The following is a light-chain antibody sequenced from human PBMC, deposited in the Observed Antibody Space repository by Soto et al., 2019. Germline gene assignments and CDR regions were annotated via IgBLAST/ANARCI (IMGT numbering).Light chain of an antibody. CDR3: QEYGSSRT. V-gene: IGKV3-20*01. CDR1: QSVGSSY. Sequence: EVVLTQSPGTLSLSPGERATLSCRASQSVGSSYLAWYQQKPGQSPRLLIYGASSRPTGIPDRFSGSGSGTDFTLTISRLEPEDFAVYYCQEYGSSRTFGQGTKVEIK. CDR2: GAS. J-gene: IGKJ1*01.